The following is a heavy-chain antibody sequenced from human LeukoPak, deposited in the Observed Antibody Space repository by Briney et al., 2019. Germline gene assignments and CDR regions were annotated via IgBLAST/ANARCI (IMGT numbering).Heavy chain of an antibody. D-gene: IGHD3-10*01. Sequence: SETLSLTCTVSGGSISSSSYYWGWIRQPPGKGLEWIGSIYYSGSTYYNPSLKSRVTMSVDTSKNQFSLKLSSVTAADTAVYYCARVGFSRPLDVWGKGTTVTISS. J-gene: IGHJ6*04. CDR1: GGSISSSSYY. CDR3: ARVGFSRPLDV. CDR2: IYYSGST. V-gene: IGHV4-39*07.